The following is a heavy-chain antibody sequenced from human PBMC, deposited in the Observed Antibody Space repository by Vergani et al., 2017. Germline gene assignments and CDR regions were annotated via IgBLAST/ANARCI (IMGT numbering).Heavy chain of an antibody. CDR2: IYYSGST. V-gene: IGHV4-59*01. CDR1: GGSISSYY. Sequence: QVQLQESGPGLVKPSETLSLTCTVSGGSISSYYWSWIRQPPGKGLEWIGYIYYSGSTNYHPSLKSRVTISVDTSKNQFSLKLSSVTAADTAVYYCARVWGYCSSTSCYQYYFDYWGQGTLVTVSS. D-gene: IGHD2-2*01. CDR3: ARVWGYCSSTSCYQYYFDY. J-gene: IGHJ4*02.